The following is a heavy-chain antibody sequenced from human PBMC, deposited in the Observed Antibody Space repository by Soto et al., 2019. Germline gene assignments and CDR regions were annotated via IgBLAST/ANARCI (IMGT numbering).Heavy chain of an antibody. CDR3: ARVTRIAARPYIDY. V-gene: IGHV4-34*01. CDR2: INHSGST. Sequence: SETLSLTCAVYGGSFSGYYWSWIRQPPGKGLGWIGEINHSGSTNYNPSLKSRVTISVDTSKNRFSLKLSSVTAADTAVYYCARVTRIAARPYIDYWGQGTLVTVSS. D-gene: IGHD6-6*01. J-gene: IGHJ4*02. CDR1: GGSFSGYY.